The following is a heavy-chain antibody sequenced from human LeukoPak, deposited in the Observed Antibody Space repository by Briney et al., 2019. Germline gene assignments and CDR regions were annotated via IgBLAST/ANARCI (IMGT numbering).Heavy chain of an antibody. CDR2: ISSSSSYI. D-gene: IGHD5-18*01. Sequence: GGSLRLSCAASGFTVSSNEMSWVRQAPGKGLEWVSSISSSSSYIYYADSVKGRFTISRDNAKNSLYLQMNSLRAEDTAVYYCARDTSVVVASDTAMALDYWGQGTLVTVSS. J-gene: IGHJ4*02. V-gene: IGHV3-21*01. CDR1: GFTVSSNE. CDR3: ARDTSVVVASDTAMALDY.